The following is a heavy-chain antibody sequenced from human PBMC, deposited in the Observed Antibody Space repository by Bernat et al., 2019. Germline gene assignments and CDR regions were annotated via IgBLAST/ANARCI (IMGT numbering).Heavy chain of an antibody. CDR2: INQDGSDK. V-gene: IGHV3-7*03. D-gene: IGHD5-18*01. J-gene: IGHJ5*02. Sequence: EVQLAESGGGLVQPGGSLRLSCSASGLNFSNYFMSWVRQAPGKGLEWVANINQDGSDKFYVDSVKGRFTVSRDNAKNSLYLQMNSLKVEDTAFYYCAREYRGGYRYNWFDRWGQGTLVTVSS. CDR1: GLNFSNYF. CDR3: AREYRGGYRYNWFDR.